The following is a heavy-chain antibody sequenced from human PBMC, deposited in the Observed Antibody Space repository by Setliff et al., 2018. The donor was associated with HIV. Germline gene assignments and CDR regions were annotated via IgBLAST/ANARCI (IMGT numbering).Heavy chain of an antibody. CDR2: IIPVFDTT. D-gene: IGHD3-16*02. Sequence: SVKVSCKASGGTFSNYAFSWVRLAPGQGLEWMGGIIPVFDTTNYEKKFRDRVTITADESTSTVYLELISLRSEDTAVYYCAVGDYVWGSYLLDFWGQGTLVTVSS. J-gene: IGHJ4*02. CDR1: GGTFSNYA. V-gene: IGHV1-69*13. CDR3: AVGDYVWGSYLLDF.